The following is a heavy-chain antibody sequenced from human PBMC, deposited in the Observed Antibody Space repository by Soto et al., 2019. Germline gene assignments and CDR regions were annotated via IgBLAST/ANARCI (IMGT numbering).Heavy chain of an antibody. D-gene: IGHD3-3*01. V-gene: IGHV1-18*03. CDR2: ISAYNGNT. CDR3: ARVTIFGVVISLFDY. Sequence: ASVKVSCKASRYTFTSYGISWARQAPGQGLEWMGWISAYNGNTNYAQKLQGRVTMTTDTSTSTAYMELRSLRSDDMAVYYCARVTIFGVVISLFDYWGQGTLVTVSS. CDR1: RYTFTSYG. J-gene: IGHJ4*02.